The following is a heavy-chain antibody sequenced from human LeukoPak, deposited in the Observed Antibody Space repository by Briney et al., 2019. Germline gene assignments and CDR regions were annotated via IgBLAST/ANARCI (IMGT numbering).Heavy chain of an antibody. Sequence: PSETLSLTCAVYGGSFSGYYWSWIRQPPGKGREWIGEINHSGSTNYNPSLKSRVTISVDTSKNQLPLKLSSVTAADTAVYYCARGRIASQWLDYWGQGTLVTVSS. CDR1: GGSFSGYY. CDR3: ARGRIASQWLDY. CDR2: INHSGST. D-gene: IGHD2-21*01. J-gene: IGHJ4*02. V-gene: IGHV4-34*01.